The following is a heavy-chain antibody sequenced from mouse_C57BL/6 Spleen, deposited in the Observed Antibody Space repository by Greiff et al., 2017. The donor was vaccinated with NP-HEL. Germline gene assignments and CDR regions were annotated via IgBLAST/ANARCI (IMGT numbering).Heavy chain of an antibody. V-gene: IGHV1-85*01. CDR3: ARGDYGNAMDY. D-gene: IGHD2-1*01. Sequence: VMLVESGPELVKPGASVKLSCKASGYTFTSYDINWVKQRPGQGLEWIGWIYPRDGSTKYNEKFKGKATLTVDTSSSTAYMELHSLTSEDSAVYFCARGDYGNAMDYWGQGTSVTVSS. CDR1: GYTFTSYD. CDR2: IYPRDGST. J-gene: IGHJ4*01.